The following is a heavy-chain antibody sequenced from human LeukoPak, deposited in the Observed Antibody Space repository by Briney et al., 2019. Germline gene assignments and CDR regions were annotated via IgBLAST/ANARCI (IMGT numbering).Heavy chain of an antibody. CDR3: ARRRIVVVPASKYNWFDP. J-gene: IGHJ5*02. V-gene: IGHV4-39*07. CDR1: GGSISSSSYY. CDR2: IYYSGST. D-gene: IGHD2-2*01. Sequence: SETLSLICTVSGGSISSSSYYWGWIRQPPGKGLEWIGSIYYSGSTYYNPSLKSRVTISVDTSKNQFSLKLSSVTAADTAVYYCARRRIVVVPASKYNWFDPWGQGTLVTVSS.